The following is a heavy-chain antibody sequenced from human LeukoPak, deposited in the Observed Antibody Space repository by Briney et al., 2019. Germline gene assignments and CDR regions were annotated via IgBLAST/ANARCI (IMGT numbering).Heavy chain of an antibody. CDR1: GYTFTGYY. CDR2: IIPMYGTT. CDR3: ATSVDP. J-gene: IGHJ5*02. Sequence: GASVKVSCKASGYTFTGYYMHWVRQATGQGLEWMGTIIPMYGTTNYAQRFQGRVTITADESTNTAYMELYSLRSDDTAVYYCATSVDPWGQGTLVTVSS. V-gene: IGHV1-69*13.